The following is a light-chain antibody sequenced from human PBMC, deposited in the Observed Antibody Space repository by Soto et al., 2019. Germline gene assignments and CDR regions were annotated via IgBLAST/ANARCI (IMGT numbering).Light chain of an antibody. J-gene: IGKJ1*01. V-gene: IGKV3-15*01. Sequence: VMTQSPLTLSVSPGESATLSCRASERVSTNLAWYQQTPGQAPRLLIYSASRRPTDIPVRFSGSGSGAEFTLTISSLQSEDFAIYYCQQYNNLPPTFGQGTKV. CDR2: SAS. CDR3: QQYNNLPPT. CDR1: ERVSTN.